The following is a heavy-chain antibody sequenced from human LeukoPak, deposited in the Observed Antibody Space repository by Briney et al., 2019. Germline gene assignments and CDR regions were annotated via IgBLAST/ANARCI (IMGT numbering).Heavy chain of an antibody. V-gene: IGHV1-2*02. D-gene: IGHD1/OR15-1a*01. CDR1: GYTFTDHY. J-gene: IGHJ4*02. CDR3: ARGGTIVPANSRGNDC. CDR2: IKPNNGVT. Sequence: ASVKVSCKASGYTFTDHYIHWVRQAPGQGLEWMGWIKPNNGVTDSVQKFQGRVTMTRDTSISTAYMELTTLRSDDTAVYYCARGGTIVPANSRGNDCWGQGTLVTVSS.